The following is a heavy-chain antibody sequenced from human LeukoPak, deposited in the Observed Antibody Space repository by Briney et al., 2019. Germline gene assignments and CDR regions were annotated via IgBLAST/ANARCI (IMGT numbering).Heavy chain of an antibody. J-gene: IGHJ4*02. Sequence: KPGGSLRLSCAASGLTFNNAWMSWVRQAPWKGLEWLGRIKSKTEGGTTDYPAPVKGRLTISRDDSRSTLYLQMNNLKTEDTAVYYCHSYYDSSGYQLDYWGQGILVTVSS. CDR2: IKSKTEGGTT. D-gene: IGHD3-22*01. V-gene: IGHV3-15*01. CDR1: GLTFNNAW. CDR3: HSYYDSSGYQLDY.